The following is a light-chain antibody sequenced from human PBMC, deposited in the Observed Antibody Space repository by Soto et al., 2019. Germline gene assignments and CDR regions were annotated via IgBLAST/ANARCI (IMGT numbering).Light chain of an antibody. CDR1: SSTVGGFNV. CDR3: QSYDSTLSARYV. V-gene: IGLV2-23*01. CDR2: EGI. Sequence: QSALTQPASVSGSPGQSITISCTGTSSTVGGFNVVSWYQQHPGKAPKVIIYEGIKRPSGVSNRFSGSNSGSTASLTISGLQAEDEADYYCQSYDSTLSARYVFGTGTKLTVL. J-gene: IGLJ1*01.